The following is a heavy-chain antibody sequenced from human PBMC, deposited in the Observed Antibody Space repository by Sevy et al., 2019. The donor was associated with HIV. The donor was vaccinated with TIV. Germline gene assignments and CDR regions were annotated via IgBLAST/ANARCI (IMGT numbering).Heavy chain of an antibody. D-gene: IGHD3-10*01. CDR3: ARHRAHGSGCLQD. J-gene: IGHJ1*01. Sequence: GGSLRLSCAASGCTFSDYYMSWIRQAPGKGLEWVSYIRSSSSYTKYADSVKGRFTISRDNAKNSLYLQMNSLRAEDTAVSYCARHRAHGSGCLQDWCQGTLVTVSS. CDR2: IRSSSSYT. CDR1: GCTFSDYY. V-gene: IGHV3-11*06.